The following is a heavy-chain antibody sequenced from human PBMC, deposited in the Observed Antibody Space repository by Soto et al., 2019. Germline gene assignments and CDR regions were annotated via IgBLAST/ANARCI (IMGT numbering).Heavy chain of an antibody. CDR2: INAGNGST. CDR1: GYTLTSYA. Sequence: ASVKVSCKASGYTLTSYAMHWVRQAPGQRLEWMGWINAGNGSTKYSQKFQGRVTITRDTSASTAYMELSSLRSEDTAVYYCARVRTIGIAAAGTNRNDAFDIWGQGTMVTVSS. D-gene: IGHD6-13*01. CDR3: ARVRTIGIAAAGTNRNDAFDI. V-gene: IGHV1-3*01. J-gene: IGHJ3*02.